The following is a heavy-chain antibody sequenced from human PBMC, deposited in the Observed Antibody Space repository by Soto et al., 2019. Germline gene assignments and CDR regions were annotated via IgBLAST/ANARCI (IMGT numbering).Heavy chain of an antibody. CDR1: GYTFTSYG. D-gene: IGHD3-16*02. V-gene: IGHV1-18*01. Sequence: ASVKVSCKASGYTFTSYGISWVRQAPGQGLEWMGWISAYNGNTNYAQKLQGRVTMTTDTSTRTAYMGLRSLGSDDTAVDYCARDLVITFGGVIGYWGQGTLVTVSS. CDR3: ARDLVITFGGVIGY. J-gene: IGHJ4*02. CDR2: ISAYNGNT.